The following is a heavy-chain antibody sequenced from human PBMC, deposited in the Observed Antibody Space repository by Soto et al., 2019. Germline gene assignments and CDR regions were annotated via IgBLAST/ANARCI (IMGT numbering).Heavy chain of an antibody. V-gene: IGHV1-18*01. CDR3: ARHPVIVVSPLAWFDP. J-gene: IGHJ5*02. D-gene: IGHD2-15*01. CDR2: ISAYNGNT. Sequence: QVQLVQSGAEVKKPGASVKVYCKASGYTFTSSGISWVRQAPGQGLEWMGWISAYNGNTNYAQKLQGRVTMTTDTATSTAYMELRILRSDATAVYYCARHPVIVVSPLAWFDPWGQGTLVTVSS. CDR1: GYTFTSSG.